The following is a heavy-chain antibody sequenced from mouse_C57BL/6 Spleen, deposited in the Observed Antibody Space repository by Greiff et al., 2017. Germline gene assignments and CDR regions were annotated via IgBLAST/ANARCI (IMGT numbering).Heavy chain of an antibody. J-gene: IGHJ4*01. V-gene: IGHV1-55*01. Sequence: QVQLQQPGAELVKPGASVKMSCKASGYTFTSYWLTWVKQRPGHGLEWIGDIYPGSGSTNYNEKFKSKATLTVDTSSSTAYLQLSSLTSEDSAVXDCASRYDPYAMDYWGQGTSVTVSA. CDR3: ASRYDPYAMDY. CDR1: GYTFTSYW. D-gene: IGHD2-3*01. CDR2: IYPGSGST.